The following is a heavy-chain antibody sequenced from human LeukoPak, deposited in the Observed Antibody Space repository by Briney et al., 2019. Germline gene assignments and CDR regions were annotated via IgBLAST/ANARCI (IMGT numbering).Heavy chain of an antibody. CDR3: AGDRKSGNFLGEFDH. J-gene: IGHJ4*02. D-gene: IGHD1-26*01. V-gene: IGHV3-33*01. Sequence: PGRSLRLSCAASGFTFASYDMRWVRQAPGKGLEWVALIWFDGSNTYYADSVRGRFTISRDNSKNTLYLQMTSLRAEDTAIYYCAGDRKSGNFLGEFDHWGLGTLVTVSS. CDR1: GFTFASYD. CDR2: IWFDGSNT.